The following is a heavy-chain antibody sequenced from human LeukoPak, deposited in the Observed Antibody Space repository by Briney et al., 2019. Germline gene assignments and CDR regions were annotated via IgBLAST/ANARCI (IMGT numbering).Heavy chain of an antibody. CDR2: ISAYNGNT. CDR1: GYTFSSYG. D-gene: IGHD6-13*01. V-gene: IGHV1-18*01. Sequence: ASVKVSCKASGYTFSSYGFSWVRQAPGQGLEWMGWISAYNGNTNYAQNLQGRVTMTTDTSTSTAYMELRSLRSDDTAVYYCASPGGIAAAAPGDAFDIWGQGTMVTVSS. J-gene: IGHJ3*02. CDR3: ASPGGIAAAAPGDAFDI.